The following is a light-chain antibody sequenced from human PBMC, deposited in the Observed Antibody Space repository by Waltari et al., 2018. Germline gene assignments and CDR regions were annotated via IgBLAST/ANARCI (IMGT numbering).Light chain of an antibody. CDR2: DAA. CDR1: QSISKY. V-gene: IGKV3-20*01. J-gene: IGKJ1*01. Sequence: EIMLTHSPGTLSLSPGERATLSCRASQSISKYLAWYQQKPGQAPRLLIYDAASRATGIPDRFSGSGSGTDFSLTISRLEPEDSAVYYCQKYGTLPATFGQGTKVEIK. CDR3: QKYGTLPAT.